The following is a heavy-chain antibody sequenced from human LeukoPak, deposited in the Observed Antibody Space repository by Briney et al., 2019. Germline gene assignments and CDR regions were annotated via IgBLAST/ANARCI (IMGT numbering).Heavy chain of an antibody. D-gene: IGHD2-15*01. CDR2: IYHSGST. CDR3: ARTTRYCSGGSCSSWFDP. J-gene: IGHJ5*02. Sequence: SETLSLTCTVSGYSISSGYYWGWIRQPPGKGLEWIGSIYHSGSTYYNPSLKSRITISVDTSKNQFSLKLSSVTAADTAVYYCARTTRYCSGGSCSSWFDPWGQGTLVTVSS. CDR1: GYSISSGYY. V-gene: IGHV4-38-2*02.